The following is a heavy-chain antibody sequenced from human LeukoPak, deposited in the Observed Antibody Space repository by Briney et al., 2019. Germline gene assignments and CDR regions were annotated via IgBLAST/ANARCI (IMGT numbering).Heavy chain of an antibody. CDR3: ARGRYSSGWDDPRIDY. CDR2: ISYDGSNK. D-gene: IGHD6-19*01. V-gene: IGHV3-30-3*01. CDR1: GFTFSSYA. J-gene: IGHJ4*02. Sequence: PGGSLRLSCAASGFTFSSYAMHWVRQAPGKGLEWVAVISYDGSNKYYADSVKGRFTISRDNSKNTLYLQMNSLRAGDTAVYYCARGRYSSGWDDPRIDYWGQGTLVTVSS.